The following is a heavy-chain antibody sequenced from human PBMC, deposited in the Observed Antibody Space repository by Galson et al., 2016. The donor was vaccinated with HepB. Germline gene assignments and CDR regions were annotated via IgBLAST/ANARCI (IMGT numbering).Heavy chain of an antibody. V-gene: IGHV1-3*01. J-gene: IGHJ4*02. CDR1: GYTFTXXX. Sequence: SVKVSCKASGYTFTXXXMHXXRQAXXXRLXXMGXXXAGXXXTKXSQKFQGRVTITRDTSASTANMELSSLRSEDTAVYYCARGGMTPLFLWGQGTLVTVSS. D-gene: IGHD3-16*01. CDR3: ARGGMTPLFL. CDR2: XXAGXXXT.